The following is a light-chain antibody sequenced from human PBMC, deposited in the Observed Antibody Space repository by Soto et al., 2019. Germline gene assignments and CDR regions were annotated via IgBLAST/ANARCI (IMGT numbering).Light chain of an antibody. V-gene: IGLV2-23*02. CDR2: EVS. CDR1: SSDVGSNNL. Sequence: HCVLTQPASVSGSPVQSITISCTGTSSDVGSNNLVSWYQQHPGKAPKLMIYEVSRRPSGVSNRFSGSKSGNTASLTISGLQAEDEADYYCSSFARSSTPFGSGTKVSVL. J-gene: IGLJ1*01. CDR3: SSFARSSTP.